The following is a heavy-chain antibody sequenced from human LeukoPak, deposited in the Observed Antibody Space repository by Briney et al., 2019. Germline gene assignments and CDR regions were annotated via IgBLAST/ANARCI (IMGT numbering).Heavy chain of an antibody. J-gene: IGHJ4*02. CDR1: GFTFSSYG. D-gene: IGHD3-22*01. CDR3: AKSTASGYSNDY. V-gene: IGHV3-30*18. Sequence: GRSLRLSCAASGFTFSSYGMHWVRPAPGKGLEWVAVISYDGSNKYYADSVKGRFTISRDNSKNTLYLQMNSLRAEDTAVYYCAKSTASGYSNDYWGQGTLVTVSS. CDR2: ISYDGSNK.